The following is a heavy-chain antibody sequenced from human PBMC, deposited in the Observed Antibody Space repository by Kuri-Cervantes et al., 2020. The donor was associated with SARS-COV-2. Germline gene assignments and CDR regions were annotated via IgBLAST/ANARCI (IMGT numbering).Heavy chain of an antibody. Sequence: GGSLRLSCAASGFTFSSYGMHWVRQAPGKGLEWVAVISYDGSNKYYADSVKGRLTISRDNSKNTLYLQMNSLRAEDTAVYYCAKDPPSTHYLAYYFDYWGQETLVTVSS. CDR2: ISYDGSNK. CDR3: AKDPPSTHYLAYYFDY. J-gene: IGHJ4*02. V-gene: IGHV3-30*18. D-gene: IGHD2/OR15-2a*01. CDR1: GFTFSSYG.